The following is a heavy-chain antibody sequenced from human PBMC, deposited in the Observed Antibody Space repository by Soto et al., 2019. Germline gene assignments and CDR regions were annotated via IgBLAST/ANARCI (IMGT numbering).Heavy chain of an antibody. CDR1: GGSFNGYY. CDR2: INHSGST. Sequence: SETLSLTCAVYGGSFNGYYWSWIRQPPGKGPEWIGDINHSGSTNYNPSLKSRVSMSVDTSKNQFSLKLTSVTAADMAVFYCARAPDKYHFDSWGQGTMVTV. J-gene: IGHJ4*02. D-gene: IGHD2-2*02. CDR3: ARAPDKYHFDS. V-gene: IGHV4-34*01.